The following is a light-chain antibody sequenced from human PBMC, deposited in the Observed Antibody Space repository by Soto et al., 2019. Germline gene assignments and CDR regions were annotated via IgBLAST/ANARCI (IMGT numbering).Light chain of an antibody. V-gene: IGKV3-20*01. CDR1: QSVSNNY. CDR2: GAS. J-gene: IGKJ1*01. Sequence: EIVLTQSPGTLSLSPGERATLSCRASQSVSNNYLDWYQQKPGQAPRLLIYGASSRAPGIPDRFSGSGSGTDFTLTISRREPEDFAVYYCQQYGSSPRTFGQGTKVEIK. CDR3: QQYGSSPRT.